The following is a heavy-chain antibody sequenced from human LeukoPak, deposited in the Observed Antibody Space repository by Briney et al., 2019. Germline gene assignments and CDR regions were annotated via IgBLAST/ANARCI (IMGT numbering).Heavy chain of an antibody. J-gene: IGHJ3*02. V-gene: IGHV4-4*07. Sequence: SETLSLTCTVSGGSISSYYLSWIRQPAGKGLEWIGRIYTSGSTNYNPSLKSRVTMSVDTSKNQFSLKLSSVTAADTAVYYCARVRRDSSGYYYFDIWGQGTMVTVSS. D-gene: IGHD3-22*01. CDR1: GGSISSYY. CDR3: ARVRRDSSGYYYFDI. CDR2: IYTSGST.